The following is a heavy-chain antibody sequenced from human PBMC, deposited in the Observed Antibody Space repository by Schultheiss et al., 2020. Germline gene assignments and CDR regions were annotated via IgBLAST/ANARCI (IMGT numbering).Heavy chain of an antibody. V-gene: IGHV3-11*05. CDR2: ISGSSIYT. J-gene: IGHJ5*02. CDR1: GFTFADSY. CDR3: ATEPRTLDP. Sequence: WGSLRLSCAASGFTFADSYMTWIRQAPGKGPELISYISGSSIYTNYADSVKGRFTISRDNAKRSLYLQMNSLRAEDTAVYYCATEPRTLDPRGQGTLVTVSS.